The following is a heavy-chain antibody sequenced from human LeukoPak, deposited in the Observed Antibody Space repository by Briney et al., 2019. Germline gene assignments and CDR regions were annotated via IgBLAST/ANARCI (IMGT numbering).Heavy chain of an antibody. V-gene: IGHV3-30-3*01. CDR1: GFTFSSYA. CDR2: ISYDGSNK. D-gene: IGHD6-6*01. Sequence: GRSLRLSCAASGFTFSSYAMHWVRQAPGKGLEWVAVISYDGSNKYYADSVKGRFTISRDNSKNTLYLQMNSLRAEDTAVYYCARCIAARPSGYYYYGMDVWGQGTTVTAPS. CDR3: ARCIAARPSGYYYYGMDV. J-gene: IGHJ6*02.